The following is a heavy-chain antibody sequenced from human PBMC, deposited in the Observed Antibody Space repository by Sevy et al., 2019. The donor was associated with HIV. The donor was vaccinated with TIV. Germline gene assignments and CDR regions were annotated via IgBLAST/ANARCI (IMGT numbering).Heavy chain of an antibody. CDR3: ARSPPVVVVPGAPSWFDP. D-gene: IGHD2-2*01. CDR2: INESGIT. J-gene: IGHJ5*02. CDR1: DGSFSGYY. V-gene: IGHV4-34*01. Sequence: SETLSLTCAVHDGSFSGYYWNWIRQLPGKGLEWIGEINESGITYYNPSLKSRVTISVDTSKKQLSLRLNSVTAAETAVYFCARSPPVVVVPGAPSWFDPWGQGTLVTVSS.